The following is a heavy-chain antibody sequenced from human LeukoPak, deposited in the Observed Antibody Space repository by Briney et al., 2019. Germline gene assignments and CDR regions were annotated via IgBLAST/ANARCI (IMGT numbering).Heavy chain of an antibody. CDR2: ISGSGGST. CDR3: AKDPYYYGSGSYYNTDLNYFDY. D-gene: IGHD3-10*01. J-gene: IGHJ4*02. V-gene: IGHV3-23*01. Sequence: PGGSLRLSCAASGFTLSSYAMSWVRQAPGRGLEWVSAISGSGGSTYYADSVEGRFTISRHKSKNTLYLQMNSLRAEDTAVYYCAKDPYYYGSGSYYNTDLNYFDYWGQGILVTVSS. CDR1: GFTLSSYA.